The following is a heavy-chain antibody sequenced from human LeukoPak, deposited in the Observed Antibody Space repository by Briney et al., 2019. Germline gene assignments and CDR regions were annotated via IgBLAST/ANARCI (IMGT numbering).Heavy chain of an antibody. CDR3: AREVEGWSPWYHFGY. CDR1: GDSVSSNSAA. CDR2: IYSRSKWYN. J-gene: IGHJ4*02. V-gene: IGHV6-1*01. D-gene: IGHD6-13*01. Sequence: SEALSLTCAISGDSVSSNSAAWNWIRQSPSRGLECLGRIYSRSKWYNNYAVSVKSRITIHPDTSKNQFSLQLNSVSTEDTALYYCAREVEGWSPWYHFGYWGQGALGHRLL.